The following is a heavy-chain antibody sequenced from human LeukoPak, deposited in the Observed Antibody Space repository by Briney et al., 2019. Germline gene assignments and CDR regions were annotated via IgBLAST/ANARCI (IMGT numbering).Heavy chain of an antibody. D-gene: IGHD4-11*01. CDR1: GGTFSTYA. Sequence: ASVKVSCKASGGTFSTYAISWVRQAPGQGLEWMGGIIPIFGTANYAQKFQGRVTITADESTSTAYMELSSLRSEDTAVYYCARAIPPNTVPSHAYGMDVWGQGTTVTVSS. CDR3: ARAIPPNTVPSHAYGMDV. CDR2: IIPIFGTA. J-gene: IGHJ6*02. V-gene: IGHV1-69*13.